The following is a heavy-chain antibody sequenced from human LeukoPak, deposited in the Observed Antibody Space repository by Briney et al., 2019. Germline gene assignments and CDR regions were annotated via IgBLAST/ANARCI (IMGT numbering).Heavy chain of an antibody. CDR3: AKDWGYGSGTYLDY. Sequence: GGSLRLSCAASGFNFDDYAMHWVRQAPGKGLEWVSLISWDGGNTHYAESVKGRFTISRDNSKNSLYLRMNSLRTEDTALYYCAKDWGYGSGTYLDYRGQGTLVTVSS. CDR1: GFNFDDYA. V-gene: IGHV3-43*01. D-gene: IGHD3-10*01. J-gene: IGHJ4*02. CDR2: ISWDGGNT.